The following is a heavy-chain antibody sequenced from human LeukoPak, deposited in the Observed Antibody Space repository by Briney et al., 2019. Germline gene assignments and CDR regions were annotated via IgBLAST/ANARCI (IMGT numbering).Heavy chain of an antibody. CDR2: ISYDGSNK. J-gene: IGHJ6*02. V-gene: IGHV3-30*18. Sequence: GGSLRLSCAASGFTFSSYGMHWVRQAPGKGLEWVAVISYDGSNKYYADSVKGRFTISRDNSKNTLYLQMNSLRAEDTAVYYCAKDLVTMVRGVTNYYYYGMDVWGQGTTVTVSS. CDR1: GFTFSSYG. D-gene: IGHD3-10*01. CDR3: AKDLVTMVRGVTNYYYYGMDV.